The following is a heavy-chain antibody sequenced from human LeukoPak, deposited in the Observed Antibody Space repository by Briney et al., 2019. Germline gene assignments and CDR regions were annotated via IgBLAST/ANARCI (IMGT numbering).Heavy chain of an antibody. CDR1: GFIFSSYS. CDR2: ISATGNYI. J-gene: IGHJ4*02. Sequence: KTGGSLRLPCAASGFIFSSYSMNWVRQAPGKGLEWVSSISATGNYIYYADSVKGRFTNSRDNAKNSLYLQMNSLRAEDTAVYYCARDRSGYTFDDWGQGTLVTVSS. V-gene: IGHV3-21*01. D-gene: IGHD5-18*01. CDR3: ARDRSGYTFDD.